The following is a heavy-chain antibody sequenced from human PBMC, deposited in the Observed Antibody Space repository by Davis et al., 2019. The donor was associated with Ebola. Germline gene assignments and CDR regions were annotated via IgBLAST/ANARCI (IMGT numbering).Heavy chain of an antibody. Sequence: GESLKISCAASGFTFSSYAMHWVRQAPGKGLEWVSAISGSGGSTYYADSVKGRFTISRDNSKNTLYLQMNSLRAEDTAVYYCAKETRPIFGVVIDFDYWGQGTLVTVSS. CDR3: AKETRPIFGVVIDFDY. CDR1: GFTFSSYA. CDR2: ISGSGGST. J-gene: IGHJ4*02. D-gene: IGHD3-3*01. V-gene: IGHV3-23*01.